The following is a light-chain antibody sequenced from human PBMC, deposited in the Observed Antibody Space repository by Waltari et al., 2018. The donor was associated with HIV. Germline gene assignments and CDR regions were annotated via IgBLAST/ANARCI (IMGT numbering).Light chain of an antibody. CDR2: NDY. CDR1: SSNVGRAS. CDR3: AAWDNILSGYV. Sequence: QSALTPQPSTSGTPGQRVTMSCSGSSSNVGRASVYWYQQIPGTAPKLLIYNDYQRPSGVPDRFSGSKSGTSASLAISGLRSEDEADYYCAAWDNILSGYVFGTGTKVTVL. V-gene: IGLV1-47*01. J-gene: IGLJ1*01.